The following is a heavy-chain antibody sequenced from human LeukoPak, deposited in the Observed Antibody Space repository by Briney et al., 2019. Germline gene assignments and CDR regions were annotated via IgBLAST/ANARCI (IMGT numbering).Heavy chain of an antibody. Sequence: PGGSLRLSCAASGFTFSDYYMSWIRQAPGKGLEWVSYISSSGSTIYYADSVKGRFTISRDNAKNSLYLQMNSLRAEDTAVYYCARRRVRERYNWFDPWGQGTLVTVSS. J-gene: IGHJ5*02. CDR2: ISSSGSTI. CDR1: GFTFSDYY. D-gene: IGHD3-3*01. CDR3: ARRRVRERYNWFDP. V-gene: IGHV3-11*01.